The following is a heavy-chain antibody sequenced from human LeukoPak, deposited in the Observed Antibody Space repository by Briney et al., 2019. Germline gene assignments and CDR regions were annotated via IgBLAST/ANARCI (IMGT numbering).Heavy chain of an antibody. CDR3: AKDIVVVPAAPIDY. D-gene: IGHD2-2*01. J-gene: IGHJ4*02. CDR2: ISGSGGSI. CDR1: GFTFSSYA. V-gene: IGHV3-23*01. Sequence: GGSLRLSCAASGFTFSSYAMSWVRQAPGKGLEWVSAISGSGGSIYYADSVKGRFTISRDNSKNTLYLQMNSLRAEDTAVYYCAKDIVVVPAAPIDYWGQGTLVTVSS.